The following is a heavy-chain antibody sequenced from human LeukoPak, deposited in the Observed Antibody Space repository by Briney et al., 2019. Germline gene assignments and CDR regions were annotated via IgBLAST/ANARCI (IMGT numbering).Heavy chain of an antibody. CDR3: ARESSGWYEDFDY. Sequence: EGSLRLSCAASGFTFSSYWMHWVRQAPGKGLVWVSRINSDGSSTSYADSVKGRFTISRDNAKNTLYLQMNSLRAEDTAVYYCARESSGWYEDFDYWGQGTLVTVSS. CDR2: INSDGSST. D-gene: IGHD6-19*01. CDR1: GFTFSSYW. J-gene: IGHJ4*02. V-gene: IGHV3-74*01.